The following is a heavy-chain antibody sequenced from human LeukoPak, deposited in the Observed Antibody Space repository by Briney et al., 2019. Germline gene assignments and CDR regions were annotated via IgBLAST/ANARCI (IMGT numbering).Heavy chain of an antibody. D-gene: IGHD3-16*01. Sequence: GGSLRLSCAASGFTFSSYSMHWVRQAPGKGLEWVAVISYDGSSEYYADSVRGRFTISRDNSKNMLYLQMNSLGAEDTAVFYCARDRSDYSIKYYYYYGMDVWGQGTTVTVSS. CDR1: GFTFSSYS. V-gene: IGHV3-30-3*01. CDR2: ISYDGSSE. CDR3: ARDRSDYSIKYYYYYGMDV. J-gene: IGHJ6*02.